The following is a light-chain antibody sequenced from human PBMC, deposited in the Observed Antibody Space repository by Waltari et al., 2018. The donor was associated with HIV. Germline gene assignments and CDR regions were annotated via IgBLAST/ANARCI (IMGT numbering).Light chain of an antibody. CDR3: GTWDTRLSAWV. CDR2: ENN. V-gene: IGLV1-51*02. CDR1: GSNIGNNY. Sequence: QSVLTQPPSVSAAPGQKVTISCSGSGSNIGNNYVSWYQQLPGTAPKVLMFENNKRHSGAPDRFPGSKSDTSATLAITGLQPGDEAYYYCGTWDTRLSAWVFGGGTKLSVL. J-gene: IGLJ3*02.